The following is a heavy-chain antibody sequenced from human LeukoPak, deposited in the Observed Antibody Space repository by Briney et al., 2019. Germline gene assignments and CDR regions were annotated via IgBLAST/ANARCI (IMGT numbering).Heavy chain of an antibody. CDR1: GFTFSSYA. Sequence: AGGSLRLSCSASGFTFSSYAMHWVRQAPGKGLEYVSAISGNGGTTYYADSVKGRFSISRDNAKNSLYLQMNSLRAEDTALYYCARDGGYCSSTSCYTLDYWGQGTLVTVSS. CDR2: ISGNGGTT. D-gene: IGHD2-2*02. V-gene: IGHV3-64*04. J-gene: IGHJ4*02. CDR3: ARDGGYCSSTSCYTLDY.